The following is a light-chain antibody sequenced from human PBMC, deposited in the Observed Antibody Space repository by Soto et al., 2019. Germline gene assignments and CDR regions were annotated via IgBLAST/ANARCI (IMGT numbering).Light chain of an antibody. CDR2: DAS. Sequence: DIQMTQSPSTLSASVGDRVTITCRASQSISSRLAWYQQKSGKAPNLLIYDASSLEGGVPSRFSGSASETEFTLTISSLQPDDFATYYCQQYINGWTFGQGTTGDIK. J-gene: IGKJ1*01. V-gene: IGKV1-5*01. CDR3: QQYINGWT. CDR1: QSISSR.